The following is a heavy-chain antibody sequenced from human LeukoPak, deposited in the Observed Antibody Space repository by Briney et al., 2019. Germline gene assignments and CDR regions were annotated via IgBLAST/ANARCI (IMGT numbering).Heavy chain of an antibody. Sequence: ASVKVSCKTSGYNFTNYYIHWVRQAPGQGLEWMGWINPDSGGTNYAQKFQGRVTMTRDASISTAYMELSRLRSDDTAVYYCARGRDYSGVTFNWFDPWGQGTLVTVSS. CDR3: ARGRDYSGVTFNWFDP. CDR1: GYNFTNYY. D-gene: IGHD2-21*01. J-gene: IGHJ5*02. V-gene: IGHV1-2*02. CDR2: INPDSGGT.